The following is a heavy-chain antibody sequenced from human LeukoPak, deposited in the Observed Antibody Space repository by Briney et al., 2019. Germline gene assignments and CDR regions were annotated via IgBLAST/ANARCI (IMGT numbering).Heavy chain of an antibody. D-gene: IGHD6-13*01. CDR3: ARDSSGIAAAGTSLVT. CDR2: INPNSGGT. CDR1: GYTFTGYY. Sequence: ASVKVSCKPSGYTFTGYYMHWVRQAPGQGLEWMGWINPNSGGTKYAQKFQGRVTMTRDTSISTAYMELSRLRSDDTAVYYCARDSSGIAAAGTSLVTWGQGTLVTVSS. V-gene: IGHV1-2*02. J-gene: IGHJ5*02.